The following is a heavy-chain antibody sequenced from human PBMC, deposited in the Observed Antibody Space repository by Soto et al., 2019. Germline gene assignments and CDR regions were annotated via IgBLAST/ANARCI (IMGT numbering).Heavy chain of an antibody. CDR2: ISGSGGST. V-gene: IGHV3-23*01. J-gene: IGHJ4*02. CDR3: AKDLWYSGYDLWGGYFDY. CDR1: GFTFSSYA. Sequence: GGSLRLSCAASGFTFSSYAMSWVRQAPGKGLEWVSAISGSGGSTYYADSVKGRFTISRDNSKNTLYLQMNSLRAEDTAVYYCAKDLWYSGYDLWGGYFDYWGQGTLVTVSS. D-gene: IGHD5-12*01.